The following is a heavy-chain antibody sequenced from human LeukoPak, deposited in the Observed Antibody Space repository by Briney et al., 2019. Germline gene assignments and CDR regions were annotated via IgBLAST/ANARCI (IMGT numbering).Heavy chain of an antibody. Sequence: GASVKVSCKISGETLTESAIHWVRQAPGKGLEWMGGFDPENGETVYAQKLQGRVTMTTDTSTSTAYMELRSLRSDDTAVYYCARDRAEYYYDSSGQGHWGQGTLVTVSS. J-gene: IGHJ4*02. CDR1: GETLTESA. CDR2: FDPENGET. CDR3: ARDRAEYYYDSSGQGH. D-gene: IGHD3-22*01. V-gene: IGHV1-24*01.